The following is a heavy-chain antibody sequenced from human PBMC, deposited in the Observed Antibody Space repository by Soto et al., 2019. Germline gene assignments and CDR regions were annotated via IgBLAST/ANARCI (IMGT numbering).Heavy chain of an antibody. CDR2: TYYRSKWYN. V-gene: IGHV6-1*01. Sequence: SKTLSLTCAISGDSVSSNSAAWNWIRQSPSRGLEWLGRTYYRSKWYNDYAVSVKSRITINPDTSKNQFSLQLNSVTPEDTAVYYCARDVSELGIGERYYYGMDVWGQGTTVTVSS. CDR3: ARDVSELGIGERYYYGMDV. D-gene: IGHD7-27*01. J-gene: IGHJ6*02. CDR1: GDSVSSNSAA.